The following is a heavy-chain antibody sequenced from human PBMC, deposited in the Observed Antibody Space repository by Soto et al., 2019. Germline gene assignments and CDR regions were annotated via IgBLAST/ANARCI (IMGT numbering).Heavy chain of an antibody. Sequence: EVQLLESGGGLVQPGGSLRLSCAASGFTFSSYAMSWVRQAPGKGLEWVSAISGSGGSTYYADSVKGRFTISRDNSKNTRYLQMNGLRAEDTAVYYCARVDTAMVCFDYWGQGTLVTVSS. CDR3: ARVDTAMVCFDY. J-gene: IGHJ4*02. V-gene: IGHV3-23*01. CDR1: GFTFSSYA. D-gene: IGHD5-18*01. CDR2: ISGSGGST.